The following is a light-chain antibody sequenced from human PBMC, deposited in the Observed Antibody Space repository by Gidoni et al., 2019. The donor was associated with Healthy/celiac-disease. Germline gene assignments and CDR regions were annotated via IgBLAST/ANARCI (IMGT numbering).Light chain of an antibody. CDR3: QSYDSSLSAFYV. V-gene: IGLV1-40*01. CDR1: SSNIGAGYD. Sequence: SVLTQPPSVSGAPGQRVTISCTGSSSNIGAGYDVHWYQQLPGTAPKLLIYGNSTRPSGVPDRFSGSKSGTSASLAITGLQAEDEADYYCQSYDSSLSAFYVFGTGTKVTVL. CDR2: GNS. J-gene: IGLJ1*01.